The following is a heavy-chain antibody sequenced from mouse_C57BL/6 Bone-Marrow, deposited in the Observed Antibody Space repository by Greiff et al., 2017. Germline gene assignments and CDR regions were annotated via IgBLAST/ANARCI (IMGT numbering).Heavy chain of an antibody. CDR2: IWSGGST. J-gene: IGHJ1*03. D-gene: IGHD1-1*01. V-gene: IGHV2-4*01. CDR3: ASYYCSSELGFDV. CDR1: GFSLTSYG. Sequence: QVQLQQPGPGLVQPSQSLSITCTVSGFSLTSYGVHWVRQPPGQGLEWLGVIWSGGSTDYNAAFISRRSISKDNSKSHGFWKMNSLQADDTAIYYWASYYCSSELGFDVGGTGTTVTVSS.